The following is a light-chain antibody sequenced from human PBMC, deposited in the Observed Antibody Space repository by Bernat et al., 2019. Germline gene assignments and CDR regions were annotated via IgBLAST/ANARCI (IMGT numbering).Light chain of an antibody. CDR3: VLYMGGGISV. CDR1: SGSVSTSNY. Sequence: QTVVTQDPSFSVSPGGTVTLTCGLTSGSVSTSNYPSWYQQTPGQAPRTLIYSTNTRSSGVPDRFSGSILGNKAALTITGAQADDESDYYCVLYMGGGISVFGGGTKLTVL. J-gene: IGLJ3*02. CDR2: STN. V-gene: IGLV8-61*01.